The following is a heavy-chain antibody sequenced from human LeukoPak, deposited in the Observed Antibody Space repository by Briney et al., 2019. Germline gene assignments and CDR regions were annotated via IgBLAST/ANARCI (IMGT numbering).Heavy chain of an antibody. V-gene: IGHV3-30-3*01. CDR1: GFTFSSYA. J-gene: IGHJ4*02. Sequence: PGRSLRLSCAASGFTFSSYAMHWVRQAPGKGLEWVAVISYDGSNKYCADSVKGRFTISRDNSKNTLYLQMNSLRAEDTAVYYCARIRYSSSWYALDYWGQGTLVTVSS. CDR2: ISYDGSNK. CDR3: ARIRYSSSWYALDY. D-gene: IGHD6-13*01.